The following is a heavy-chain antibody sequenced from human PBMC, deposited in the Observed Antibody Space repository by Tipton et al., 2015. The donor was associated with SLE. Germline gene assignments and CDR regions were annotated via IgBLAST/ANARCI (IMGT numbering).Heavy chain of an antibody. CDR2: IYQSGST. V-gene: IGHV4-30-2*01. CDR3: ARLNDATAIASFDY. J-gene: IGHJ4*02. D-gene: IGHD2-21*02. Sequence: TLSLTCVVSGGSISSGGYSWSWIRQTPGKGLEWIGYIYQSGSTYYNPSLKSRVSISVDRSRNQFSLKLSSVTPADTAVYYCARLNDATAIASFDYWGQGNLVTVSS. CDR1: GGSISSGGYS.